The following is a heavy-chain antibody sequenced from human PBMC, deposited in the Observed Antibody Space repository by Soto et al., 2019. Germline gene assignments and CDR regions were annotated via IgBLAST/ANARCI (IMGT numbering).Heavy chain of an antibody. CDR1: GGSISSYY. V-gene: IGHV4-59*01. CDR2: IYYSGST. Sequence: SETLSLTCTVSGGSISSYYWSWIRQPPGKGLEWIGYIYYSGSTNYNPSLKSRVTISVDTSKNQFSLKLSSVTAADTAVYYCARVGIGGRIAAAGLVTQLQTMYNWFDPWGQGTLVTVSS. D-gene: IGHD6-13*01. CDR3: ARVGIGGRIAAAGLVTQLQTMYNWFDP. J-gene: IGHJ5*02.